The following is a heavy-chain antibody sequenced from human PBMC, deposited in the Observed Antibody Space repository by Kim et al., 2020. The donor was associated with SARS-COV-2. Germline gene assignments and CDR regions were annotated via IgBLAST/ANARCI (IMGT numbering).Heavy chain of an antibody. D-gene: IGHD3-22*01. V-gene: IGHV3-66*01. J-gene: IGHJ4*01. CDR2: IYTSGVT. Sequence: GGSLRLSCAGSGFTVSNYYMTWVRQAPGKGLEWVSVIYTSGVTVNADSVKGRFTISRDDSKNTLYLQMNSLRVDDTAVYYCAKDDTSGYWHWGHGTLVTV. CDR3: AKDDTSGYWH. CDR1: GFTVSNYY.